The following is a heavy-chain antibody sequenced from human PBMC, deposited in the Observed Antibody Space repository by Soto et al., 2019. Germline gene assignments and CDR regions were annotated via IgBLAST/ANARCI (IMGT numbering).Heavy chain of an antibody. V-gene: IGHV4-4*02. J-gene: IGHJ6*03. Sequence: PSEPLSLTCAVSSYSVSNNNWWGWVRQPPGKGLEWIGEVYRTGSTNNNPSLKSRVTVSMDKSKNPSSLRLFSVTAADTAVYYCARLANMGVVVRKRIRYYIDVWGKGAPVNVPS. CDR1: SYSVSNNNW. CDR3: ARLANMGVVVRKRIRYYIDV. D-gene: IGHD2-2*01. CDR2: VYRTGST.